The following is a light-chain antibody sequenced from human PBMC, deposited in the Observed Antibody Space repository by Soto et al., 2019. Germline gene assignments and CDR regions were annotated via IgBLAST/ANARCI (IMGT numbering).Light chain of an antibody. CDR2: DAS. CDR3: QQYNNWPPT. Sequence: EIVMTQSPATLSVSPGERVKISCRASQSVSNNIAWYQQKPGQAPRLLIHDASTRATGIPGRFSGSGSGTEFTLTISSLQSEDFAVYYCQQYNNWPPTFGGGTKVEIK. J-gene: IGKJ4*01. V-gene: IGKV3-15*01. CDR1: QSVSNN.